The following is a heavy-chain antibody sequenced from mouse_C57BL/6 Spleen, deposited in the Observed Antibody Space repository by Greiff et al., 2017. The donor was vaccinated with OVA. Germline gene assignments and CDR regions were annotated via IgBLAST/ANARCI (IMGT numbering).Heavy chain of an antibody. CDR1: GYTFTSYW. Sequence: QVQLQQPGAELVRPGSSVKLSCKASGYTFTSYWMDWVKQRPGQGLEWIGNIYPSDSETHYNQKFKDKATLTVDKSSSTAYMQLSSLTSEDSAVYDCARPYSHRGAMDYWGQGTSVTVAS. J-gene: IGHJ4*01. V-gene: IGHV1-61*01. D-gene: IGHD2-12*01. CDR3: ARPYSHRGAMDY. CDR2: IYPSDSET.